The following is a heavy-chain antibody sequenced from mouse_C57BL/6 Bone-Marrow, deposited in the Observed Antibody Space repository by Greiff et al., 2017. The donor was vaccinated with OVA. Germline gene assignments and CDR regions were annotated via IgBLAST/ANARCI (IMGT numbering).Heavy chain of an antibody. CDR3: ARAYDFDY. CDR1: GYTFTSYW. Sequence: QVQLQQPGAELVMPGASVKLSCKASGYTFTSYWMHWVKQRPGQGLEWIGEIDPSDSYTNYNQKFEGKSTLTVDKSSSTAYMQLSSLTSEDSAVYYCARAYDFDYWGQGTTLTVSS. D-gene: IGHD2-3*01. J-gene: IGHJ2*01. V-gene: IGHV1-69*01. CDR2: IDPSDSYT.